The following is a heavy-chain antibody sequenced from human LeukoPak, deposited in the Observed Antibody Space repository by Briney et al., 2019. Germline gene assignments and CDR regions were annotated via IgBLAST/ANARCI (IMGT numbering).Heavy chain of an antibody. V-gene: IGHV3-20*04. CDR2: INWNGGST. Sequence: RGSLRLSCAASGFTFADFGMGWVRHAPGEGLEWVSGINWNGGSTGYADSVKGRFTISRDNAKNSLSLKMNSLRAEDTALYYCARASGWYYFDYWGQGTLVTVSS. CDR1: GFTFADFG. J-gene: IGHJ4*02. D-gene: IGHD6-19*01. CDR3: ARASGWYYFDY.